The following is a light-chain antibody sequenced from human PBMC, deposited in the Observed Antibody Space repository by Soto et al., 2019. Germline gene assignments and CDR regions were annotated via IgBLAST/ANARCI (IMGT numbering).Light chain of an antibody. CDR1: QSLNSSY. CDR2: DAS. V-gene: IGKV3-20*01. Sequence: DIVLTQSPGTLSLSPXERATLSCRASQSLNSSYLAWYQQKPGQAPRLVLYDASSRATGIPDRFSGSGSGTDFTLTISRLEPEDSAVYYCQQYGSSPPITFGQGTRLEIK. J-gene: IGKJ5*01. CDR3: QQYGSSPPIT.